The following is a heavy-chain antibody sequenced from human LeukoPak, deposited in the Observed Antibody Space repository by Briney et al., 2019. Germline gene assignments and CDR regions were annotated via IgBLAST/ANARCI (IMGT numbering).Heavy chain of an antibody. J-gene: IGHJ6*02. V-gene: IGHV3-30*18. Sequence: PGGSLRLSCAGAGFSITDHHMDWVRQAPGKGLEWVAVISYDGSNKYYADSVKGRFTISRDNSKNTLYLQMNSLRAEDTAVYYCAKDLYGSGSYYSNGMDVWGQGTTVTVSS. CDR3: AKDLYGSGSYYSNGMDV. D-gene: IGHD3-10*01. CDR2: ISYDGSNK. CDR1: GFSITDHH.